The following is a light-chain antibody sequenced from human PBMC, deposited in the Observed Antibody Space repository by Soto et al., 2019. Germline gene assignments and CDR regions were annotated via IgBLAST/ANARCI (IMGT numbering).Light chain of an antibody. V-gene: IGKV3-15*01. CDR3: QQYNNWPRT. Sequence: EIVMTQSPAALSVSPGERATLSCRASQSVSRNFAWYQQKPGQAPRLLIYDASTRATGIPARFSGSGSGAEFTLTISSLQSEDFAVYYCQQYNNWPRTFGQGTKVDIK. CDR2: DAS. J-gene: IGKJ1*01. CDR1: QSVSRN.